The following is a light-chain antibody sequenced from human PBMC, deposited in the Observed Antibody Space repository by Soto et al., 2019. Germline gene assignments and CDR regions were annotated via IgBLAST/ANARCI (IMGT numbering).Light chain of an antibody. V-gene: IGKV1-27*01. CDR3: QKYNSASLT. J-gene: IGKJ4*01. Sequence: IQLTLSPSSLSASVGDRVTITCRASQGISNYLAWYQQKPGKVPKLLIYAASTLQSGVPSRFSCSGSGTDITLTISSLQPEDFASYYCQKYNSASLTFVGGTNFEIK. CDR1: QGISNY. CDR2: AAS.